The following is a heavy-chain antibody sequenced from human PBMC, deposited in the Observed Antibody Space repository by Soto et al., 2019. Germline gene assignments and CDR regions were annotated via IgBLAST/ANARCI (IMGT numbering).Heavy chain of an antibody. J-gene: IGHJ4*02. D-gene: IGHD2-8*01. CDR3: ASGPRYCTTSFCYAPFEY. V-gene: IGHV1-69*02. CDR2: IVPLLGIT. CDR1: GGTFSSYT. Sequence: ASVKVSCKASGGTFSSYTFSWVRQVPGQGLQWMGRIVPLLGITNYAQNFQGRVTITADKSTSTAYMELTSLRSDDTAIYYCASGPRYCTTSFCYAPFEYWGQGTLVTVSS.